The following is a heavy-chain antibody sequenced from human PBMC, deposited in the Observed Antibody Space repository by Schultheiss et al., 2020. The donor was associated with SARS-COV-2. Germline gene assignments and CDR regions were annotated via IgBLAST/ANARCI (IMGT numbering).Heavy chain of an antibody. J-gene: IGHJ4*02. Sequence: GGSLRLSCAASGFPFSNYAMTWIRQAPGKGLEGVAAISASAFSTYYADSMKGRFTVSRDNSKNTLYLQMNSLRAEDTAVYYCARESPVTMTTVTDFDYWGQGTLVTVSS. CDR3: ARESPVTMTTVTDFDY. CDR2: ISASAFST. V-gene: IGHV3-23*01. D-gene: IGHD4-17*01. CDR1: GFPFSNYA.